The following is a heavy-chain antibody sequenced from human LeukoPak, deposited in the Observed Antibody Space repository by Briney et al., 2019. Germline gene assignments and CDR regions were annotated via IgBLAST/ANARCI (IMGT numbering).Heavy chain of an antibody. V-gene: IGHV5-51*01. CDR2: IYPGDSDT. Sequence: GASLKISCKGSGSIFTTYWIGWVRQLPGKGLEWMGIIYPGDSDTRYSPSFQGQVSISADKSITPAYLQWSSLKASDTATYYCARHPSGDPYLPFDYWGQGTLVTVSS. D-gene: IGHD7-27*01. CDR1: GSIFTTYW. J-gene: IGHJ4*02. CDR3: ARHPSGDPYLPFDY.